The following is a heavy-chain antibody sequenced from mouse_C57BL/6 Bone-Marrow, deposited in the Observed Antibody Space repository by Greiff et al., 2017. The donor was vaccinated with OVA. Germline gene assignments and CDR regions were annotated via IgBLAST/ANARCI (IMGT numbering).Heavy chain of an antibody. CDR3: ARHGDYGRSYAMDY. Sequence: EVKLVESGGGLVQPGGSLKLSCAASGFTFSDYGMAWVRQAPRTGPEWVAFISNLAYSIYYADTVTGRFTISRENAKNTLYLEMSSLRSEDTAMYYCARHGDYGRSYAMDYWGQGTSVTVSS. CDR1: GFTFSDYG. V-gene: IGHV5-15*04. CDR2: ISNLAYSI. D-gene: IGHD1-1*01. J-gene: IGHJ4*01.